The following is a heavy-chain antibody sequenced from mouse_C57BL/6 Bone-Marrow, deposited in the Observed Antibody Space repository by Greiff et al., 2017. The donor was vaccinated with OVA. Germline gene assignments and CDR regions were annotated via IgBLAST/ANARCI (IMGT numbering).Heavy chain of an antibody. Sequence: EVKVEESGPGLVKPSQSLSLTCSVTGYSITSGYYWNWIRQFPGNKLEWMGYISYDGSNNYNPSLKNRISITRDTSKNQFFLKLNSVTTEDTATYYCARGYGNFLGYWGQGTSVTVSS. V-gene: IGHV3-6*01. CDR2: ISYDGSN. CDR1: GYSITSGYY. CDR3: ARGYGNFLGY. J-gene: IGHJ4*01. D-gene: IGHD2-10*02.